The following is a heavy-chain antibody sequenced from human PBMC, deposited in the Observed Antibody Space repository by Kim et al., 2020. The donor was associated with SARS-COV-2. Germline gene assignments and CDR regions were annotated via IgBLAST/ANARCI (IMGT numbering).Heavy chain of an antibody. J-gene: IGHJ5*02. CDR1: GFAFSSYA. CDR3: AKDGVRQIQNWFDP. Sequence: GGSLRLSCAATGFAFSSYAMSWVRQAPGKGLEWVSGITDRGGSTYYADSVRGRFTISRDNSKNTLYLQVSSLRAEDTAVYYCAKDGVRQIQNWFDPWGQGTLVTVSS. D-gene: IGHD3-10*01. CDR2: ITDRGGST. V-gene: IGHV3-23*01.